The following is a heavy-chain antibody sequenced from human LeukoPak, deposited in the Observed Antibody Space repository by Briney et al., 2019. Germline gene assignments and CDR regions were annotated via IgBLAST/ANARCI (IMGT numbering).Heavy chain of an antibody. D-gene: IGHD5-18*01. J-gene: IGHJ4*02. V-gene: IGHV4-59*08. Sequence: PSETLSLTRIVSGGSISIYYWSWMCPRPGRGVGWIVYIYFIGSTNYNPALKSRVTISVDTSKNQFSLKLSSVTAADTAVYYCARHESGDTAMVAPYYFDYWGQGTLVTVSS. CDR3: ARHESGDTAMVAPYYFDY. CDR1: GGSISIYY. CDR2: IYFIGST.